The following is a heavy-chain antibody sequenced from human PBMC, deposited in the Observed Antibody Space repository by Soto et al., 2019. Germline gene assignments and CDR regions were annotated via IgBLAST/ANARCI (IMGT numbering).Heavy chain of an antibody. D-gene: IGHD2-15*01. J-gene: IGHJ4*02. CDR2: IYYSGST. V-gene: IGHV4-30-4*01. CDR3: ARVCGGGSCYSVIDY. Sequence: QVQLQESGPGLVKPSQTLSLTCTVSGDSISSGNYYWSWIRQPPGKGLEWIGYIYYSGSTYYNPSLKSRVTIXEDXTXIQFSLKLSSVTAADTALYYCARVCGGGSCYSVIDYWGQGTLVTISS. CDR1: GDSISSGNYY.